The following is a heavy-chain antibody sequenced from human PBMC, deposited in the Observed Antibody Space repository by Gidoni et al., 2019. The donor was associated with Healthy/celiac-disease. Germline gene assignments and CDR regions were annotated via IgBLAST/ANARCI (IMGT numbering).Heavy chain of an antibody. J-gene: IGHJ4*02. CDR3: AKENRAVAGRGNYFDY. Sequence: EVQLLEAGGGLVQPGGSLRLYCPASGFTSSSYAMSWVRQAPGKGLEWVSASSGSGGSKYYADSVKGRFTISRDNSKNTLYLQMNSLRAEDTAVYYCAKENRAVAGRGNYFDYWGQGTLVTVSS. D-gene: IGHD6-19*01. CDR2: SSGSGGSK. CDR1: GFTSSSYA. V-gene: IGHV3-23*01.